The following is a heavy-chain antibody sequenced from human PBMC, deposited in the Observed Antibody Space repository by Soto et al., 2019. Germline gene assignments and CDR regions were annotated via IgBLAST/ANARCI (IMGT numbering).Heavy chain of an antibody. CDR3: ARRYCGGGTCSLDY. J-gene: IGHJ4*02. CDR1: GFTFSSYW. CDR2: INSDGTST. V-gene: IGHV3-74*01. Sequence: VQLVESGGDLVQPGGSLRLSCAASGFTFSSYWMHWVRQAPRKGPVWVSRINSDGTSTIYADSVKGRFTISRDNAKNTLYLQMNSLRAEDTAVYYCARRYCGGGTCSLDYWGQGTLVTVSS. D-gene: IGHD2-15*01.